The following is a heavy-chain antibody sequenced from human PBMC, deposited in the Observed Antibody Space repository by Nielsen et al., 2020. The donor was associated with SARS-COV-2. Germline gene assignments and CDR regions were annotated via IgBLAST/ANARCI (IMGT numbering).Heavy chain of an antibody. CDR1: GFTFSNPW. V-gene: IGHV3-15*01. D-gene: IGHD3-10*01. Sequence: GESLKISCAASGFTFSNPWMDWVRQAPGKVLEWVGRIKSKVDGGTTDYAGPVKGRFTISRDDSKNTLYLQMNSLKTEDTAVYYCTTGGITMVRGVMQYWGQGTLVTVSP. J-gene: IGHJ1*01. CDR3: TTGGITMVRGVMQY. CDR2: IKSKVDGGTT.